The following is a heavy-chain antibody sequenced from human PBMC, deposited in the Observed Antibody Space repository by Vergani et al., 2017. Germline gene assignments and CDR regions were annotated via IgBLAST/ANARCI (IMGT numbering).Heavy chain of an antibody. CDR1: GGSLSSGGYS. D-gene: IGHD3-3*01. CDR2: IYHSGST. J-gene: IGHJ6*04. CDR3: ARTTWSGYPYGWGDV. V-gene: IGHV4-30-2*02. Sequence: QLQLPESGSGLVKPSQTLSLTCAVSGGSLSSGGYSWSWIRQPPGKGLEWIGYIYHSGSTYYNPSLKSRVTISVDTSKNQFSLKLSSVTAADTAVYYCARTTWSGYPYGWGDVWGKGTTVTVSS.